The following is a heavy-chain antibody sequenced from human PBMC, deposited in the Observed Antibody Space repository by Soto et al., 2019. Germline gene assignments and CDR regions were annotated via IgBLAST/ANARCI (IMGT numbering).Heavy chain of an antibody. V-gene: IGHV3-30*18. CDR1: GFTFSSYG. J-gene: IGHJ5*02. Sequence: QVQLVESGGGVVQPGRSLRLSCAASGFTFSSYGMHWVRQAPGKGLEWVAVISYDGSNKYYADSVKGRFTISRDNSKNTLYLQMNSLRAEDKAVYYFAKGSVAAGTFDPWGQGTLVTVSS. D-gene: IGHD6-13*01. CDR2: ISYDGSNK. CDR3: AKGSVAAGTFDP.